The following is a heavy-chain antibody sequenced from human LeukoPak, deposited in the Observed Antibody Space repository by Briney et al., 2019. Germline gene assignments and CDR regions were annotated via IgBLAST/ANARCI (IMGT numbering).Heavy chain of an antibody. CDR1: GGSISSSSYY. V-gene: IGHV4-39*07. CDR2: IYYSGST. J-gene: IGHJ5*02. CDR3: ARSQVRLSWFDP. Sequence: SETLSLTCTVSGGSISSSSYYWGWIRQPPGKGLEWIGSIYYSGSTYYNPSLKSRVTISVDTSKNQFSLKLRSVTAADTAVYYCARSQVRLSWFDPWGQGILVTVSS. D-gene: IGHD3-10*01.